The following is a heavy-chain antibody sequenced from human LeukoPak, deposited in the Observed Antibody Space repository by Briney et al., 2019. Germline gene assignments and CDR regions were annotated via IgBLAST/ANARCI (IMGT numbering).Heavy chain of an antibody. CDR2: ISGSGGNT. D-gene: IGHD5-12*01. CDR3: AKDRSGYDYHFDY. J-gene: IGHJ4*02. V-gene: IGHV3-23*01. Sequence: GGSLRLSCAASGFTFSNYAMSWVRQAPGKGLEWVSAISGSGGNTYYADSVKGRFTISRDNSKNTLYLQMNSLRAEDTAVYYFAKDRSGYDYHFDYWGQGTLVTVSS. CDR1: GFTFSNYA.